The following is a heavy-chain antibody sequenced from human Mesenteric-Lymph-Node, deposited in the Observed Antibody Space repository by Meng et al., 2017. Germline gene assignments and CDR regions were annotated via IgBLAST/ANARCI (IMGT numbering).Heavy chain of an antibody. J-gene: IGHJ3*02. Sequence: QVQRVQSGAEVKKPGTSVKVSWKASGHTFTGYYMHWVRQAPGQGLEWMGGIIPIFGTANYAQKFQGRVTITADASTSTAYMELSSLRSEDTAVYYCASYYYYDASGYTGYNAFDIWGQGTMVTVSS. CDR1: GHTFTGYY. V-gene: IGHV1-69*01. D-gene: IGHD3-22*01. CDR3: ASYYYYDASGYTGYNAFDI. CDR2: IIPIFGTA.